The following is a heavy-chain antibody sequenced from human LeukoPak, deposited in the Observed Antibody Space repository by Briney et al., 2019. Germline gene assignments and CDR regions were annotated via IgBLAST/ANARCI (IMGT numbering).Heavy chain of an antibody. CDR3: ARDGTAAGLYFDL. CDR2: ISGSGSST. V-gene: IGHV3-23*01. Sequence: PGGSLGLSCAASGFTFSSYAMSWVRQAPGKGLEWVSAISGSGSSTYYADSVKGRFTISRDNSKNTLYLQMNSLRAEDTAVYYCARDGTAAGLYFDLWGQGTLVTVSS. CDR1: GFTFSSYA. D-gene: IGHD6-13*01. J-gene: IGHJ4*01.